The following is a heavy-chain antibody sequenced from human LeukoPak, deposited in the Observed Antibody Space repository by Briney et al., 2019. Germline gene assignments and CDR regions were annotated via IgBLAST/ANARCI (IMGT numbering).Heavy chain of an antibody. CDR2: IIPIFGTA. D-gene: IGHD2-15*01. J-gene: IGHJ5*02. CDR3: ARVPSLYCSGGSCYFRGWFDP. V-gene: IGHV1-69*13. Sequence: SVKVSCKASGGTFSSYAISWVRLTPGQGLEWMGGIIPIFGTANYAQKFQGRVTITADESTSTAYMELSSLRSEDTAVYYCARVPSLYCSGGSCYFRGWFDPWGQGTLVTVSS. CDR1: GGTFSSYA.